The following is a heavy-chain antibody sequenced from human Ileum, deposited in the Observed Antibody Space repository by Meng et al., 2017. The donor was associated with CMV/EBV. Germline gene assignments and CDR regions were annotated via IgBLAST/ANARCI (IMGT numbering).Heavy chain of an antibody. J-gene: IGHJ6*02. V-gene: IGHV3-21*01. CDR1: GISFRTYT. CDR3: ARGRGGDGMDV. CDR2: ISADSDYI. Sequence: GESLKISCAASGISFRTYTLNWVRQAPGKGLEWVSSISADSDYIYYADSAKGRFTISRDDTKNSLYLQMNSLRAEDTAVYYCARGRGGDGMDVWGQGTTVTVSS. D-gene: IGHD3-16*01.